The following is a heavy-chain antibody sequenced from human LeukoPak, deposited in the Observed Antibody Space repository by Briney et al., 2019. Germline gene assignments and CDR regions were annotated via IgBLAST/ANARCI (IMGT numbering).Heavy chain of an antibody. CDR3: AREFSWFRGGFDP. V-gene: IGHV4-61*01. CDR1: GGSVSSGSYY. Sequence: SPSETLSLTCTVSGGSVSSGSYYWSWIRQPPGKGLEWIGYIYYSGSTNYNPSLKSRVTISVDTSKNQFSLKLNSVTAADTAVYYCAREFSWFRGGFDPWGQGTLVTASS. CDR2: IYYSGST. D-gene: IGHD6-13*01. J-gene: IGHJ5*02.